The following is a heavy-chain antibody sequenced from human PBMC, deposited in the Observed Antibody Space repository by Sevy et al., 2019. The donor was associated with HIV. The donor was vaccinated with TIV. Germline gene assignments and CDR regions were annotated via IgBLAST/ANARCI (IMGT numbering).Heavy chain of an antibody. CDR2: IKSKTDGGTT. D-gene: IGHD3-22*01. J-gene: IGHJ3*02. CDR1: GFTFSNAW. Sequence: GGSLRLSCAASGFTFSNAWMSWVRQAPGKGLEWVGRIKSKTDGGTTDYAVPVKGRFTISRDDSKNTLYLQMNSLKTEDTAVYYCTLTETSLYYYDSSASDAFDIWGQGTMVTVSS. V-gene: IGHV3-15*01. CDR3: TLTETSLYYYDSSASDAFDI.